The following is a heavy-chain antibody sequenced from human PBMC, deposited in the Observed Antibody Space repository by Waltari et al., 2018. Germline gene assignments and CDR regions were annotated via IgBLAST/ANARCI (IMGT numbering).Heavy chain of an antibody. Sequence: QVQLVQSGAEVKKPGASVRVSCRASGYTFTSYDINWVRQATGQGLEWMGWMNPNSGNTGYAQKFLGRVTMTRNTSISTAYMDLSSLRSEDTAVYYCARPYSSSWYGDWYFDLWGRGTLVTVSS. V-gene: IGHV1-8*01. CDR1: GYTFTSYD. J-gene: IGHJ2*01. D-gene: IGHD6-13*01. CDR3: ARPYSSSWYGDWYFDL. CDR2: MNPNSGNT.